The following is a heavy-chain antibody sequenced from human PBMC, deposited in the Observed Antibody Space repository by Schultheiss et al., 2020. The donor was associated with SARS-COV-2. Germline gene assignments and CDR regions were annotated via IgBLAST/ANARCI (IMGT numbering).Heavy chain of an antibody. CDR1: GGSFSGYY. J-gene: IGHJ5*02. V-gene: IGHV4-34*01. Sequence: SETLSLTCAVYGGSFSGYYWSWIRQPPGKGLEWIGEINHSGSTNYNPSLKSRVTISVDTSKNHFSLKLSSVTAADTAVYYCARGTGNNWFDPWGQGTLVTVSS. CDR2: INHSGST. CDR3: ARGTGNNWFDP.